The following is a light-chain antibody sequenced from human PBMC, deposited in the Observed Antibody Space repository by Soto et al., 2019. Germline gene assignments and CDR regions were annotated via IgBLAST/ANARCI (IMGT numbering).Light chain of an antibody. CDR3: CSYAGSYTNYV. Sequence: QSVLTQPRSVSGSPGQSVTISCTGTSSDVGGYNYVSRYQQHPGKAPKLMIYDVSKRPSGVPDRFSGSKSGNTASLTISGLQAEDEADYYCCSYAGSYTNYVFGTGTKLTVL. CDR1: SSDVGGYNY. J-gene: IGLJ1*01. CDR2: DVS. V-gene: IGLV2-11*01.